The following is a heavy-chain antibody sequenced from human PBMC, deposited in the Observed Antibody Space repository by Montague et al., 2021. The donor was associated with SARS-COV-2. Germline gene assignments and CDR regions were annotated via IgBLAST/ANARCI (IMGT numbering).Heavy chain of an antibody. V-gene: IGHV4-59*01. CDR1: GGSISSYY. J-gene: IGHJ3*02. D-gene: IGHD6-19*01. Sequence: SETRSLTCTVSGGSISSYYWSWIRPPPGKGLEWIGYIYYSGSTNYNPSLKSRVTISVDTSKNQFSLKLSSVTAADTAVYYCARGSGWMGNAFDIWGQGTMVTVSS. CDR2: IYYSGST. CDR3: ARGSGWMGNAFDI.